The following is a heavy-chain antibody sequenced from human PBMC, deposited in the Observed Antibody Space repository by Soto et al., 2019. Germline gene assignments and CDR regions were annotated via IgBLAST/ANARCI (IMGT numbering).Heavy chain of an antibody. CDR2: IIPLFGTP. V-gene: IGHV1-69*06. J-gene: IGHJ4*02. CDR1: GGTFSNYA. CDR3: ARGWETVGTTTPFAY. Sequence: QVQLVQSGAEVKKPGSSVKVSCPASGGTFSNYAINWVRQAPGQGLEWLGGIIPLFGTPNYAQKFQGRVTFTAHKSTSTAYMELRSLRSDDTDVYYCARGWETVGTTTPFAYWGQGTLVTVSS. D-gene: IGHD1-26*01.